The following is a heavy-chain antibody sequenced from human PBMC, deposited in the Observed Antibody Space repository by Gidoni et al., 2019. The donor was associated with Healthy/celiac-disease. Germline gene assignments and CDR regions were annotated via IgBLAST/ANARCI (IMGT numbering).Heavy chain of an antibody. D-gene: IGHD6-19*01. CDR1: GYTFTSSG. Sequence: QAQLVQSGAEVQKPGAGVEVSCKASGYTFTSSGISWVRQAPGQGLEWMGWISAYNGNTNYAQKLQGRVTMTTDTSTSTAYMELRSLRSDDTAVYYCARKSKPGYSSGWYWDYWGQGTLVTVSS. CDR2: ISAYNGNT. CDR3: ARKSKPGYSSGWYWDY. V-gene: IGHV1-18*01. J-gene: IGHJ4*02.